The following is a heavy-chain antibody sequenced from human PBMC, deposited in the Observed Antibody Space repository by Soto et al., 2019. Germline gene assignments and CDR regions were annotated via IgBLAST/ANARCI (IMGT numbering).Heavy chain of an antibody. V-gene: IGHV4-61*01. CDR1: GGSVSSGSYF. CDR2: IYNSGNT. D-gene: IGHD5-12*01. J-gene: IGHJ4*02. Sequence: GTTSETLSLTCNVSGGSVSSGSYFWSWIRQPPGKGLEWIGYIYNSGNTKYNPSLKSRVTISADTSKNQFSLKLSSVTAADTAVYYCAREGRVATFDYWGQGSLVTVSS. CDR3: AREGRVATFDY.